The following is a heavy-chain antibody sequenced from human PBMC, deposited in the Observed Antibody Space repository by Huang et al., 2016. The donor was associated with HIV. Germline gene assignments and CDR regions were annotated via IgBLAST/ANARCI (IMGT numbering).Heavy chain of an antibody. CDR1: GYSFSSYW. CDR2: IFPDYSDT. V-gene: IGHV5-51*01. D-gene: IGHD6-6*01. CDR3: ARRFSSSSGYFDY. Sequence: VQLVQSGAEVKKPGESLKIYCKGSGYSFSSYWIAWVRQMPGKGLEWMGIIFPDYSDTTYSPSFEGQVTISADKSIGTAYLQWSSLKASDTAMYYCARRFSSSSGYFDYWGQGSLVTVSS. J-gene: IGHJ4*02.